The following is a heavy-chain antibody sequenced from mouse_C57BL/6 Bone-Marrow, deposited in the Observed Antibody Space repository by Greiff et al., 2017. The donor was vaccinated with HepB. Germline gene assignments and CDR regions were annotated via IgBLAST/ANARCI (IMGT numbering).Heavy chain of an antibody. CDR3: SRRGGGSGPYYAMDY. CDR2: IDPSDSET. CDR1: GYTFTSYW. V-gene: IGHV1-52*01. Sequence: VQLQQSGAELVRPGSSVKLSCKASGYTFTSYWMHWVKQRPIQGLEWIGNIDPSDSETHYNQKFKDKATLTVDKSSSTAYMQLSSLTSEDSAVYYWSRRGGGSGPYYAMDYWGQGTSVTVSS. D-gene: IGHD3-2*02. J-gene: IGHJ4*01.